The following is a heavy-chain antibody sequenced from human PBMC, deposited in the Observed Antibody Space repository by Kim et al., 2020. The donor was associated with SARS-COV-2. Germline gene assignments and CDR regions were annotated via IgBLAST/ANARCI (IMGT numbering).Heavy chain of an antibody. V-gene: IGHV4-61*01. J-gene: IGHJ3*02. D-gene: IGHD3-3*01. CDR2: IYSSGST. CDR3: ARNEMSHITLFGVVTWKGAFDS. CDR1: GGSVSSGSYY. Sequence: SETLSLTCTVSGGSVSSGSYYWSWIRQPPGKGLEWIGYIYSSGSTNYNPSIKSRLTISVDTSKNQFSLKLSSVTAADTAVYYCARNEMSHITLFGVVTWKGAFDSWGQGTMVTVSS.